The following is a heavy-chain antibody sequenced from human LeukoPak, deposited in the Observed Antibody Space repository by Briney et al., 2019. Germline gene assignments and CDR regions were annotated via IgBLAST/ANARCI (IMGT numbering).Heavy chain of an antibody. J-gene: IGHJ4*02. CDR2: ISWNSKNI. Sequence: GGSLRLSCAASGFTFDDYAMHWVRQAPGKGLEWVSGISWNSKNIGYVDSVKGRFTISRDNAKNSVYLQMNSLRAEDTALYYCTKEHYYIDSRGPYDNWGQGTLVTVSS. D-gene: IGHD3-22*01. V-gene: IGHV3-9*01. CDR3: TKEHYYIDSRGPYDN. CDR1: GFTFDDYA.